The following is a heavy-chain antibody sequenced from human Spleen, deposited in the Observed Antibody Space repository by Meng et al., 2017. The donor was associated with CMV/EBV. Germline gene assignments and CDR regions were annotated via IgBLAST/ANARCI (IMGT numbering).Heavy chain of an antibody. V-gene: IGHV1-2*02. D-gene: IGHD6-19*01. J-gene: IGHJ4*02. CDR1: GYTFTGYY. CDR2: INPNSGGT. CDR3: ARGMYSSGPADY. Sequence: ASVKVSCKASGYTFTGYYMHWVRQAPGQGLEWMGWINPNSGGTNYAQKFQGRVTVTRDTSISTAYMELSRLRSDDTAVYYCARGMYSSGPADYWGQGTLVTVSS.